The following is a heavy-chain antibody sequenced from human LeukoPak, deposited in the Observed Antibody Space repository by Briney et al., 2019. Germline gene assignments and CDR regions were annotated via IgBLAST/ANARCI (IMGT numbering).Heavy chain of an antibody. CDR3: ARDRGLSSGDGMDV. CDR2: IWYDGSNE. J-gene: IGHJ6*02. CDR1: GFTFSSYG. D-gene: IGHD6-19*01. Sequence: GRSLRLSCAASGFTFSSYGMHWVRQAPGKGLEWVAVIWYDGSNENYADSVKGRFTISRDNSKNTLFLQMNSLRAEDTAVYYCARDRGLSSGDGMDVWGQGTTVTVFS. V-gene: IGHV3-33*01.